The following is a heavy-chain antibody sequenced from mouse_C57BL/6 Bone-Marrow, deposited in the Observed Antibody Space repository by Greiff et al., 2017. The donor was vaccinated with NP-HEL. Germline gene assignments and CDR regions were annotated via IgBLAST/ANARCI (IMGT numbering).Heavy chain of an antibody. CDR1: GFTFSSYA. CDR2: ISDGGSYT. Sequence: EVMLVESGGGLVKPGGSLKLSCAASGFTFSSYAMSWVRQTPEKRLEWVATISDGGSYTYYPDNVQGRFTISRDNAKNNLYLQMSQLKSEDTAMYYCARDPPAYDVNWYFDVWGTGTTVTVSS. V-gene: IGHV5-4*01. J-gene: IGHJ1*03. D-gene: IGHD2-12*01. CDR3: ARDPPAYDVNWYFDV.